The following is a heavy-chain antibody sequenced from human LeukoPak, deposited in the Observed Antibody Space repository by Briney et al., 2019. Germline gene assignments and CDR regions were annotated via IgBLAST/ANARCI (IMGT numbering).Heavy chain of an antibody. CDR2: ISTDGGSP. Sequence: GGSLRLSCAASGFTFSSYSMNWVRQAPGKGLEYVSAISTDGGSPYYANSVKGRFTISRDNSKNMLYLQMGSLRTEDMAVYYCARWSGTSCYDYWGQGTLVTVSS. CDR1: GFTFSSYS. J-gene: IGHJ4*02. V-gene: IGHV3-64*01. CDR3: ARWSGTSCYDY. D-gene: IGHD2-2*01.